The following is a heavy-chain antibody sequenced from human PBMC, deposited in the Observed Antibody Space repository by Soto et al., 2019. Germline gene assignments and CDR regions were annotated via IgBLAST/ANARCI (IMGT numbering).Heavy chain of an antibody. V-gene: IGHV3-74*01. Sequence: EVHLVESGGDLVQPGGSLRLSCAASGFTFSSYWMHWARQAPGKGLVWLSSIDGVGNVIPHADSVKGRFTVSRDNAKNTLYLQMNSLRAEDTAVYYCVREVCSGGLCKVFDYWGQGTPVTVSS. CDR2: IDGVGNVI. CDR3: VREVCSGGLCKVFDY. CDR1: GFTFSSYW. J-gene: IGHJ4*02. D-gene: IGHD2-15*01.